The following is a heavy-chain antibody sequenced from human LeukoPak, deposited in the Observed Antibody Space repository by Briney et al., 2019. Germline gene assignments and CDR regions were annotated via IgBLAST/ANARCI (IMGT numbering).Heavy chain of an antibody. V-gene: IGHV3-74*01. CDR1: GFTFSSYW. J-gene: IGHJ4*02. Sequence: RTGGSLRLSCAAPGFTFSSYWMHWVRQAPGKGLVWVSRMDSDGSSTSYADSVKGRFTISRDSAKNTLYLQMNSLRAEDTAVYYCARAPDGARGLINVWGQGTLVTVSS. CDR3: ARAPDGARGLINV. D-gene: IGHD3-10*01. CDR2: MDSDGSST.